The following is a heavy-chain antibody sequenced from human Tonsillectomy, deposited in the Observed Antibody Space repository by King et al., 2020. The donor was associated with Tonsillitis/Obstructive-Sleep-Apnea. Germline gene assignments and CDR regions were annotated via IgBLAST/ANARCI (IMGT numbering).Heavy chain of an antibody. Sequence: QVQLVEAGAEVKKPGASVKVSCKASGYTLTGYYMHCVRQAPGQGREWMGRINPNSGGTNYAQKVQGRVTMTRDTSISTAYMELSRLRADDTAVYYCARDQGYDFWSGYELDPWGQGTLVTVSS. CDR2: INPNSGGT. J-gene: IGHJ5*02. V-gene: IGHV1-2*06. D-gene: IGHD3-3*01. CDR3: ARDQGYDFWSGYELDP. CDR1: GYTLTGYY.